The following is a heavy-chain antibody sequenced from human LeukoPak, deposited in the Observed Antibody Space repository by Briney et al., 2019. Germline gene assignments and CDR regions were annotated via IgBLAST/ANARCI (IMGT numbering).Heavy chain of an antibody. V-gene: IGHV3-48*04. J-gene: IGHJ4*02. Sequence: GGSLRLSCAASGFTFSSYSMNWVRQAPGKGLEWVSYISSSSSTIYYADSVKGRFTISRDNAKNSLYLQMNSLRAEDTAVYYCAAPRNWGQGTLVTVSS. CDR3: AAPRN. CDR2: ISSSSSTI. CDR1: GFTFSSYS.